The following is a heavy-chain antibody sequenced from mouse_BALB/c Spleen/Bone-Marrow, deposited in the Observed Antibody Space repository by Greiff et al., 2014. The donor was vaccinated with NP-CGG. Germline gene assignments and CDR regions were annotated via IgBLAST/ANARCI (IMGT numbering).Heavy chain of an antibody. CDR2: IYPGDGDT. V-gene: IGHV1-80*01. CDR1: GYAFSSYW. Sequence: QVQLQQPGAELVRPGSSVKISCKASGYAFSSYWMNWVKQRPGQGLEWIGQIYPGDGDTNYNGKFKGKATLAADESSSTAYMQLSSLTSEDSAVYFGARDYYGSRYYFDDWGQGTTLTVSS. CDR3: ARDYYGSRYYFDD. D-gene: IGHD1-1*01. J-gene: IGHJ2*01.